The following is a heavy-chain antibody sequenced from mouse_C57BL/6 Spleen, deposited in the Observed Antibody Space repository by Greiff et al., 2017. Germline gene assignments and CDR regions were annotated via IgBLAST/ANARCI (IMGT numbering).Heavy chain of an antibody. CDR1: GYAFSSSW. Sequence: QVQLQQSGPELVKPGASVKISCKASGYAFSSSWMNWVKQRPGKGLEWIGRIYPGDGDTNYNGKFKGKATLTADKSSSTAYMQISSLTSEDSAVYFCAPDYYGSSYGGYFDYWGQGTTLTVSS. CDR2: IYPGDGDT. J-gene: IGHJ2*01. D-gene: IGHD1-1*01. V-gene: IGHV1-82*01. CDR3: APDYYGSSYGGYFDY.